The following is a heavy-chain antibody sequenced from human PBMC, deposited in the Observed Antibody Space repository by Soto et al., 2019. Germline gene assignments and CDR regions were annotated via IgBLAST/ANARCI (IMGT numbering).Heavy chain of an antibody. V-gene: IGHV4-30-2*01. CDR3: ARATYYHDSSGYPPHWYFDL. CDR2: IYHSGST. CDR1: GGSISSGGYS. D-gene: IGHD3-22*01. J-gene: IGHJ2*01. Sequence: SETLSLTCAVSGGSISSGGYSWSWIRQPPGKGLEWIGYIYHSGSTYYNPSLKSRVTISVDRSKNQFSLKLSSVTAADTAAYYCARATYYHDSSGYPPHWYFDLWGRGTLVTVSS.